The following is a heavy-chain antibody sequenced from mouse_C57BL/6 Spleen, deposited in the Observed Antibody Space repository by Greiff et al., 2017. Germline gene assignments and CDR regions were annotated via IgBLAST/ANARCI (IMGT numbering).Heavy chain of an antibody. Sequence: QVQLKQPGAELVRPGSSVKLSCKASGYTFTSYWMHWVKQRPIQGLEWIGNIDPSDSETHYNQKFKDKDTLTVDKSSSTAYMQLSRLTSEDSAVYYCARGGHHAMDYWGQGTSVTVSS. D-gene: IGHD1-1*02. CDR3: ARGGHHAMDY. V-gene: IGHV1-52*01. CDR2: IDPSDSET. CDR1: GYTFTSYW. J-gene: IGHJ4*01.